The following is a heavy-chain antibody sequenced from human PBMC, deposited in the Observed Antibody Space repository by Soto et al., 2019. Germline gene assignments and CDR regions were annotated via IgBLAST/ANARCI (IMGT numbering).Heavy chain of an antibody. J-gene: IGHJ5*02. CDR2: IYTSGST. D-gene: IGHD6-19*01. CDR3: AGDRPIPVAGIHWFDP. V-gene: IGHV4-4*07. Sequence: SETLSLTCTVSGGSISGYYWSWIRQPAGKGLEWIGRIYTSGSTNYNPSLKSRVTMSVDTSKNQFSLKLSSVTAADTAVYYCAGDRPIPVAGIHWFDPWGQGTLVTVSS. CDR1: GGSISGYY.